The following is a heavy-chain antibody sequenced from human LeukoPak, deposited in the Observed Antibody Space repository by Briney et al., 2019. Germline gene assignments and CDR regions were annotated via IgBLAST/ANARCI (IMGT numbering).Heavy chain of an antibody. J-gene: IGHJ5*02. V-gene: IGHV1-69*05. Sequence: ASVKVSCKASGGTFSSYAIIWVRQAPGQGLEWMGGIIPIFGTANYAQKFQGRVTVTTDESTSTAYMELSSLRSEDTAVYYCARGTYYYDSSGYTSGWFDPWGQGTLVTVSS. D-gene: IGHD3-22*01. CDR1: GGTFSSYA. CDR3: ARGTYYYDSSGYTSGWFDP. CDR2: IIPIFGTA.